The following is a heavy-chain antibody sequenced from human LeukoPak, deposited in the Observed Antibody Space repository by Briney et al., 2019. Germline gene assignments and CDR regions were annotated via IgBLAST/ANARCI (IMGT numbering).Heavy chain of an antibody. CDR3: ARDMRWLQFYMDV. V-gene: IGHV3-48*01. J-gene: IGHJ6*03. D-gene: IGHD5-24*01. CDR1: GFTFSSYS. CDR2: ISCSSSNI. Sequence: PGGSLRLSCAASGFTFSSYSMNWVRQAPGKGLEWVSYISCSSSNIYYADSVKGRFTISRDNAKNSLYPQMNSLRAEDTAVYYCARDMRWLQFYMDVWGKGTTVTVSS.